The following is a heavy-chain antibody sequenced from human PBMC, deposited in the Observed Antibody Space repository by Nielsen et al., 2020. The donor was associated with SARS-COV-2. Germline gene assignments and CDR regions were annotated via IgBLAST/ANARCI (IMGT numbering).Heavy chain of an antibody. CDR2: IYYSGST. CDR1: GGSISSSSYY. V-gene: IGHV4-39*01. CDR3: ASTPYYGSGRPEYFDY. J-gene: IGHJ4*02. D-gene: IGHD3-10*01. Sequence: SETLSLTCTVSGGSISSSSYYWGWIRQPPGKGLEWIGSIYYSGSTYYNPSLKSRVTISVDTSKNQFSLKLSSVTAADTAVYYCASTPYYGSGRPEYFDYWGQGTLVTVS.